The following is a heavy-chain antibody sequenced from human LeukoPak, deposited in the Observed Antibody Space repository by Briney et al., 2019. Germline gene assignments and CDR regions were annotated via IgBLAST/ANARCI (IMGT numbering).Heavy chain of an antibody. D-gene: IGHD4-17*01. Sequence: GGSLRLSCAASGFTFSDHYMAWIRHAPGKGLEWVSYITSSSAYTNYADSVKGRFTISRDNSKNTLYLQMNSLRAEDTAVYYCGRDSLSGDYVTPHYYFDYWGQGTLVTVSS. CDR2: ITSSSAYT. V-gene: IGHV3-11*06. CDR1: GFTFSDHY. CDR3: GRDSLSGDYVTPHYYFDY. J-gene: IGHJ4*02.